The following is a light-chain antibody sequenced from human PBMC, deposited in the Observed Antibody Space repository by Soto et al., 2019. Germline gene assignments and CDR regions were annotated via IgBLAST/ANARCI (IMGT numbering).Light chain of an antibody. CDR2: RAD. V-gene: IGLV1-47*01. Sequence: QSVLTQSPSASGTPGQRVTISCSGSSANIGSNYVYWYQQFPGTAPRLLIYRADQRPSGVPDRFSGPKSGTSASLAISGLRSEDEAAYYCAAWDDTVNGLVFGGGTKLTVL. CDR1: SANIGSNY. CDR3: AAWDDTVNGLV. J-gene: IGLJ2*01.